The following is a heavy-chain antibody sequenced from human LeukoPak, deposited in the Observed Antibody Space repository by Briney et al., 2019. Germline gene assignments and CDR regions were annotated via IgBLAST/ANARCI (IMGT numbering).Heavy chain of an antibody. CDR3: ARDARYGY. J-gene: IGHJ4*02. CDR2: IKQDGSEK. CDR1: GFTFSIYA. D-gene: IGHD3-16*01. V-gene: IGHV3-7*01. Sequence: PGGSLRLSCTASGFTFSIYAMTWVRQAPGKGLEWVANIKQDGSEKYYVDSVKGRFTISRDNAKNSLYLQMNSLRAEDTAVYYCARDARYGYWGQGTLVTVSS.